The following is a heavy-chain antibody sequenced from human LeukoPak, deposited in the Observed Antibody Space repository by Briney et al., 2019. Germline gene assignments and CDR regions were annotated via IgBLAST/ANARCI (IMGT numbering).Heavy chain of an antibody. V-gene: IGHV4-4*02. J-gene: IGHJ4*02. Sequence: SETLSLTCAVSGDSISNSNWWSWVRQPPGKGLEWIGEIYHGGSTNYVPSLKSRVTISVDTSKNQFSLKLSSVTAADTAVYYCARGVRDGYNRNDYWGQGTLVTVSS. CDR3: ARGVRDGYNRNDY. CDR2: IYHGGST. CDR1: GDSISNSNW. D-gene: IGHD5-24*01.